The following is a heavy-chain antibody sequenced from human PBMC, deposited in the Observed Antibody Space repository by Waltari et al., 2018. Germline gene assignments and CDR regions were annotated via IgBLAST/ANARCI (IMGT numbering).Heavy chain of an antibody. CDR2: IYHGGST. D-gene: IGHD2-8*01. V-gene: IGHV4-34*01. CDR3: ASQDLHGAFYRTDVFDF. J-gene: IGHJ6*01. CDR1: GGSTSAFY. Sequence: QLHLHQSGAGLLRPSQTLSLSCTVYGGSTSAFYWSWLRQAPGKGLEWLGEIYHGGSTNYNPSLRGRLTISAATSNTECYLTLNSVTAADTATYFCASQDLHGAFYRTDVFDFWGRGTSVTVSS.